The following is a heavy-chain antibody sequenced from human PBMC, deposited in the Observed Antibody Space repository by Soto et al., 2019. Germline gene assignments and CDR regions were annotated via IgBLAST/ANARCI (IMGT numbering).Heavy chain of an antibody. D-gene: IGHD6-13*01. J-gene: IGHJ6*02. V-gene: IGHV3-33*01. CDR1: GITLSSYG. Sequence: GGPRLSCAASGITLSSYGMHLVRQNPSKGLEWVAVIWYDGSNKYYADSVKGRFTISRDNSKNTLYLQMNSLRAEDTAVYYCARDSIAAAGPLDYYYGMDVWGQGTTVTVSS. CDR3: ARDSIAAAGPLDYYYGMDV. CDR2: IWYDGSNK.